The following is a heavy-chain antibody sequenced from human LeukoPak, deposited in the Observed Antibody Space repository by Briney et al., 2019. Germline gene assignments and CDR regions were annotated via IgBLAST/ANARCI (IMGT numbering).Heavy chain of an antibody. CDR2: IYYSGST. J-gene: IGHJ3*02. Sequence: SETLSLTCTVSGGSISSYYWSWIRQPPGKGLEWIGYIYYSGSTNYSPSLKSRVTISVDTSKNQFSLKLSSVTAADTAVYYCARSNASDSSGYYYLPNDAFDIWGQGTMVTVSS. V-gene: IGHV4-59*01. CDR1: GGSISSYY. D-gene: IGHD3-22*01. CDR3: ARSNASDSSGYYYLPNDAFDI.